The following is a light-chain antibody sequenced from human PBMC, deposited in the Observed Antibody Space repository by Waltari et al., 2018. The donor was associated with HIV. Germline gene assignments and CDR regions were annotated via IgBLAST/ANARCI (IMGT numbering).Light chain of an antibody. Sequence: AIRLTQSPSSFSASTGARFTINCSPAHDIGTYLAWFRKKPGEAPQLLINGASSLENGVPPRFSGSGSGTNFSLTISCLQSDDFATYFCQQYYNYPVTFGQGTRLDIK. CDR3: QQYYNYPVT. CDR1: HDIGTY. V-gene: IGKV1-8*01. CDR2: GAS. J-gene: IGKJ5*01.